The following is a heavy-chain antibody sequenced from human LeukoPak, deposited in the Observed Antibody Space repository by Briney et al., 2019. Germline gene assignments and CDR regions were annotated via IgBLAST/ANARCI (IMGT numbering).Heavy chain of an antibody. D-gene: IGHD1-26*01. CDR2: ISSSSSYI. V-gene: IGHV3-21*01. Sequence: GGSLRLSCAASEFTFSSYSMNWVRQAPGKGLEWVSSISSSSSYIHYADSVKGRFTISRDNAKNSLYLQMNSLRAEDAAVYYCARAPFPIVGATKGDYWGQGTLVTVSS. J-gene: IGHJ4*02. CDR1: EFTFSSYS. CDR3: ARAPFPIVGATKGDY.